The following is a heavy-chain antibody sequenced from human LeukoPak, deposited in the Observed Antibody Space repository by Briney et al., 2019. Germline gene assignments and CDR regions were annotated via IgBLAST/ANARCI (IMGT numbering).Heavy chain of an antibody. J-gene: IGHJ3*02. D-gene: IGHD3-10*01. CDR2: IYYSGNT. CDR1: GGSISSYY. CDR3: ARSDGYGLVDI. Sequence: PSETLSLTCTVSGGSISSYYWSWIRQPPGKGLEWIGYIYYSGNTNYNPSLKSRVTISVDTSKNQFSLKLSSVTAADAAVYYCARSDGYGLVDIWGQGTMVTVSS. V-gene: IGHV4-59*01.